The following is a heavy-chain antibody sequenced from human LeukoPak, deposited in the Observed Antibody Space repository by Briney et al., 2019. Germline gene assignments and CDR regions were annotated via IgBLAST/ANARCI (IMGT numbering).Heavy chain of an antibody. D-gene: IGHD4-23*01. CDR3: ARAALTDYGGNFRIDY. CDR2: LYNSGST. CDR1: GGSISNYY. V-gene: IGHV4-59*01. J-gene: IGHJ4*02. Sequence: SETLSLNCSVSGGSISNYYWNWIRQPPGKGLEWIGTLYNSGSTTYNPSLKSRITISVDTSKNQFSLKLASVTAADTAVYYCARAALTDYGGNFRIDYWGQGTLVTVSS.